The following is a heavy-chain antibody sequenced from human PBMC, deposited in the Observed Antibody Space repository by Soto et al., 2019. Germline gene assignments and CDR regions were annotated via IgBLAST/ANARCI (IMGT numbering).Heavy chain of an antibody. J-gene: IGHJ6*02. Sequence: SATLSLTRTGSCGSISSSSYYWGWIRQPPGKGLEWIGSIYYSGSTYYNPSLKSRVTISVDTSKNQFSLWLSSVTAADTAVFYCARHAAADDYLYYGMDVWGQGTTVTVSS. D-gene: IGHD6-13*01. CDR3: ARHAAADDYLYYGMDV. V-gene: IGHV4-39*01. CDR1: CGSISSSSYY. CDR2: IYYSGST.